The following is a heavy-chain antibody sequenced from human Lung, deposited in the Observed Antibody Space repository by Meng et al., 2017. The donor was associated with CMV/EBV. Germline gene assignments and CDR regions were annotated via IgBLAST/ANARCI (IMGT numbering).Heavy chain of an antibody. J-gene: IGHJ3*02. CDR3: ARAVGPTIVDALDI. CDR1: GFTFDDYG. CDR2: IRWNGETT. D-gene: IGHD1-26*01. Sequence: GGSXRLXXAASGFTFDDYGMNWVRQAPGKGLEWVSGIRWNGETTAYTDSVRGRFTISRDNAKKSLHLQMNSLRAEDTALYCCARAVGPTIVDALDILGQGXLVTVSS. V-gene: IGHV3-20*03.